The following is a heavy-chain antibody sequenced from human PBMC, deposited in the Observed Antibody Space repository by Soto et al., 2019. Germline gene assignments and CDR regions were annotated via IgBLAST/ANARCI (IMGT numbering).Heavy chain of an antibody. Sequence: EVQMVESGGGLVKPGGSLRLSCVASGFSFGSYSMNWVRQAPGKGLEWVSSISSGGSSTFYADSMKGRFTISRDNAKNSLYLQINSLRVEDTAVYYCARDPFTSLVETAFDIWGQGTMVTVSS. CDR3: ARDPFTSLVETAFDI. D-gene: IGHD3-10*01. CDR2: ISSGGSST. CDR1: GFSFGSYS. V-gene: IGHV3-21*01. J-gene: IGHJ3*02.